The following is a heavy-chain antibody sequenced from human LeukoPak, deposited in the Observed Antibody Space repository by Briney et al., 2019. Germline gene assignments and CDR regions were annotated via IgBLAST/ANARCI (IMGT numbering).Heavy chain of an antibody. CDR3: ARDTYDSSGYYFSHYYYGMDV. D-gene: IGHD3-22*01. V-gene: IGHV1-69*13. Sequence: SVKVSCKASGGTLSSYAISWVRQAPGQGLKWMGGIIPIFGTANYAQKFQGRVTITADESTSTAYMELSSLRSEDTAVYYCARDTYDSSGYYFSHYYYGMDVWGQGTTVTVSS. CDR2: IIPIFGTA. J-gene: IGHJ6*02. CDR1: GGTLSSYA.